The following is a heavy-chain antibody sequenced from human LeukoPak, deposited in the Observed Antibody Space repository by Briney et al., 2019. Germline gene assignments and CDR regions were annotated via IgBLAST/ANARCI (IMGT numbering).Heavy chain of an antibody. V-gene: IGHV3-21*01. Sequence: GSLRLSCAASGFTFSSYSMNWVRQAPGKGLEWVSSISSSSYMYYADSVKGRFTISRDNAKNSLYLQMNSLRAEDTAVYYCARGIASSPPTYYYDSSGYYPDAFDIWGQGTMVTVSS. D-gene: IGHD3-22*01. J-gene: IGHJ3*02. CDR2: ISSSSYM. CDR1: GFTFSSYS. CDR3: ARGIASSPPTYYYDSSGYYPDAFDI.